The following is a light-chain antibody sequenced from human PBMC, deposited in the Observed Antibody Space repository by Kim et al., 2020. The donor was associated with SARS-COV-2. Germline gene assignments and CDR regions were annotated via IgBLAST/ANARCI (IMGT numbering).Light chain of an antibody. CDR2: LNSDGSH. J-gene: IGLJ3*02. V-gene: IGLV4-69*01. CDR1: SGHSRNA. Sequence: QLVLTQSPSASASLGASVKLTCTLSSGHSRNAIAWHQQQPERGPRYLMKLNSDGSHTKGDGIPDRFSGSSSGAERYLTISSLRSEDEADYYCQTWDTGIHVFGGGTQLTVL. CDR3: QTWDTGIHV.